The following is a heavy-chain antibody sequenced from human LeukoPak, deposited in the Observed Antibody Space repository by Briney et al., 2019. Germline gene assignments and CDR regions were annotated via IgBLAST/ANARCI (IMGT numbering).Heavy chain of an antibody. Sequence: GGSRRLSCADSGCTFSNYWMTWVRQAPGKGLEWVANIKQDGSEKNYVDSVKGRFTILRDNAQNSLYLQMNSLRAEDTAVYYCASTATCSFWGQGTMVTVSS. D-gene: IGHD2-2*01. J-gene: IGHJ3*01. CDR2: IKQDGSEK. V-gene: IGHV3-7*01. CDR3: ASTATCSF. CDR1: GCTFSNYW.